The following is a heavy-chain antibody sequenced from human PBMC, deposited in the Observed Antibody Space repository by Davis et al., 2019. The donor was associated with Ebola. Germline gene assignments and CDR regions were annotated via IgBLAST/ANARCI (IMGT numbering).Heavy chain of an antibody. D-gene: IGHD2-2*01. CDR1: GYTFTSYY. CDR2: INPSGGST. Sequence: ASVKVSCKASGYTFTSYYMHWVRQAPGQGLEWMGIINPSGGSTSYAQKFQGRVTMTRNTSISTAYMELSSLRSEDTAVYYCARGDRGDIVVLWGQGTLVTVSS. V-gene: IGHV1-46*01. CDR3: ARGDRGDIVVL. J-gene: IGHJ4*02.